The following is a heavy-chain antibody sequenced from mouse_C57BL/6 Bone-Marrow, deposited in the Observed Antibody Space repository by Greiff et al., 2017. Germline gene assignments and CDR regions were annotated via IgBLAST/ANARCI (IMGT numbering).Heavy chain of an antibody. D-gene: IGHD1-1*02. CDR3: KRYDGGFAY. J-gene: IGHJ3*01. CDR1: GFTFTDYY. V-gene: IGHV7-3*01. CDR2: IRNKANGYTT. Sequence: EVKVVESGGGLVQPGGSLSLSCAASGFTFTDYYMSWVRQPPGKALEWLGFIRNKANGYTTEYSASVKGPFTISRDNSQSILNLQMNALSAEDSATYYCKRYDGGFAYWGQGTLVTVSA.